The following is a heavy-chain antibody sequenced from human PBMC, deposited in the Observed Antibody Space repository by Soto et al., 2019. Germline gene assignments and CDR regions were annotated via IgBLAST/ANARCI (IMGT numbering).Heavy chain of an antibody. CDR2: IYSGGRT. J-gene: IGHJ5*02. Sequence: EVQLVESGGGLVQPGGSLRLSCAASGFTVSSNYMSWVRQAPGTGLEWVSVIYSGGRTYYADSVKGRFTISRHNSKNTLYRQMNSLRAEDTAVYYCAREVGHGWFDPWGQGTLVTVSS. CDR3: AREVGHGWFDP. V-gene: IGHV3-53*04. CDR1: GFTVSSNY.